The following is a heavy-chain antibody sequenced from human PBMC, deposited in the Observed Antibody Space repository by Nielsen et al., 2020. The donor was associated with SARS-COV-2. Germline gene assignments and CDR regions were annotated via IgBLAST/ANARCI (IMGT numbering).Heavy chain of an antibody. J-gene: IGHJ4*02. V-gene: IGHV3-49*03. Sequence: GESLKISCTASGFTFGDYAMSWFRQAPGKGLEWVGFIRINSYGGTTEYAASVKGRFTISKDDAKSIAYLQMNSLKTEDTAVYYCSSGYTYGYAADYWGQGTLVTVSS. D-gene: IGHD5-18*01. CDR3: SSGYTYGYAADY. CDR1: GFTFGDYA. CDR2: IRINSYGGTT.